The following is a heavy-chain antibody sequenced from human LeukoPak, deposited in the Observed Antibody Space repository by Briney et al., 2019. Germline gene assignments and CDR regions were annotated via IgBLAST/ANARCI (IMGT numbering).Heavy chain of an antibody. Sequence: PGGSLRLSCAASGFTSSGYWMHWVRQHPARGLMWVSYISGDGSGKSYEDSVKGRFTISRDNAKNTVYLQMNSLRVDDTAVYYCARDGQGSIDLDHWGQGTPVTVSS. J-gene: IGHJ4*02. CDR2: ISGDGSGK. CDR1: GFTSSGYW. V-gene: IGHV3-74*01. CDR3: ARDGQGSIDLDH.